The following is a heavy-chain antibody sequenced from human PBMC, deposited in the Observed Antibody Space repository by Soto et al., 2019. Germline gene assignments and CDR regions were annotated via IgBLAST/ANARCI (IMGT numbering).Heavy chain of an antibody. CDR3: ARGVRSGSQSQIFDS. CDR1: GFTFGTYW. Sequence: EVQLEESGGDLVQHGGSLKLSCAASGFTFGTYWMGWVRQAPGKGLEWVASIKEDGSEEFYVDSVKGRFTISRDNAKNSLYLQMTSLRAEDSTVYYCARGVRSGSQSQIFDSWGQGALVTVSS. D-gene: IGHD6-25*01. V-gene: IGHV3-7*01. J-gene: IGHJ4*02. CDR2: IKEDGSEE.